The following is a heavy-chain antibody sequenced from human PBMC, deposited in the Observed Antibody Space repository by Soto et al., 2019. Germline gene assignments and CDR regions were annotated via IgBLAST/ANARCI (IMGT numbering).Heavy chain of an antibody. V-gene: IGHV1-69*12. CDR1: GGTFSSYA. D-gene: IGHD3-3*01. CDR3: ARARITSFGVATSKRGLIDY. Sequence: QVQLVQSGAEVKKPGSSVKVSCKASGGTFSSYAISWVRQAPGQGLEWMGGIIPIFGTANYAQKFQGRVTITADESTSTDYMELSSLRSEDTAVYYCARARITSFGVATSKRGLIDYWGQGTLVTVSS. J-gene: IGHJ4*02. CDR2: IIPIFGTA.